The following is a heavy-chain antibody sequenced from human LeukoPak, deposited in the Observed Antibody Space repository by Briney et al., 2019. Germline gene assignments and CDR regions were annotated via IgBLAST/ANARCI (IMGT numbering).Heavy chain of an antibody. CDR1: GYTFTCYY. CDR2: INPNSGGT. D-gene: IGHD6-19*01. CDR3: ARGAPGSCGLYDFDY. V-gene: IGHV1-2*02. Sequence: ASVKVSCKASGYTFTCYYMLWLRPAPRQELAWMGWINPNSGGTNYAQKFQGRVTMTRDTSISTAYMELSRLRSDDTAVYYCARGAPGSCGLYDFDYWGQGTLVTVSS. J-gene: IGHJ4*02.